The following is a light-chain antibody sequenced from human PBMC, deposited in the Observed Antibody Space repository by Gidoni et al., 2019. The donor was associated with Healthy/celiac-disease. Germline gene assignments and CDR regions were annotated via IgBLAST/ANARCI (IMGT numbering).Light chain of an antibody. CDR2: KAA. CDR1: QSISSW. Sequence: DIQMTQSPSTLSASVGDRVPITCRASQSISSWLAWYQQKPGKAPKLLIYKAASLENGGPSRFSGSGSGTEFTLTISSRQPDDFATYYCQQYNSYSGTFGQGTKVEIK. CDR3: QQYNSYSGT. V-gene: IGKV1-5*03. J-gene: IGKJ1*01.